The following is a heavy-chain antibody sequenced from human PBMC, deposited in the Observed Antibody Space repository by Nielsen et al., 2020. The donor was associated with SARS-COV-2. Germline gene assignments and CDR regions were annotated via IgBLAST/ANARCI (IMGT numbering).Heavy chain of an antibody. Sequence: GGSLRLSCAASEFTFSSYAMHWVRQAPGKGLEWVAVISYDGSNKYYADSVKGRFTISRDNSKNTLYLQMNSLRAEDTAVYYCATGFGEWPDAFDIWGQGTMVTVSS. CDR1: EFTFSSYA. J-gene: IGHJ3*02. D-gene: IGHD3-10*01. CDR2: ISYDGSNK. V-gene: IGHV3-30-3*01. CDR3: ATGFGEWPDAFDI.